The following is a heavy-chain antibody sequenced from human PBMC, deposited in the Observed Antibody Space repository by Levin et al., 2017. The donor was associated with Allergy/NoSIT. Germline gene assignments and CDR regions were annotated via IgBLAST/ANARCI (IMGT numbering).Heavy chain of an antibody. CDR1: GISFSMSA. Sequence: GGSLRLSCVASGISFSMSAMHWVRQAPGKGLEWVALISYDGSNRQFADSVKDRFSLSRDHSRDTLYLQMDSLRAEDTAVYYCARDGVGAQFGLDYWGQGTLVSVST. D-gene: IGHD1-26*01. V-gene: IGHV3-30-3*01. J-gene: IGHJ4*02. CDR2: ISYDGSNR. CDR3: ARDGVGAQFGLDY.